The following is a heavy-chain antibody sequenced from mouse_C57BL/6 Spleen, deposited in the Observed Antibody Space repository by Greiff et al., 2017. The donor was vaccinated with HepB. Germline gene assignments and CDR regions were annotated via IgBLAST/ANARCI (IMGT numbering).Heavy chain of an antibody. CDR3: ARSRLDGYYVD. Sequence: VQLQESGAELVRPGTSVKVSCKASGYAFTNYLIEWVKQRPGQGLEWIGVINPGSGGTNYNEKFKGKATLTADKSSSTAYMQLSSLTSEDSAVYFCARSRLDGYYVDWGQGTTRTVAS. J-gene: IGHJ2*01. CDR2: INPGSGGT. V-gene: IGHV1-54*01. CDR1: GYAFTNYL. D-gene: IGHD2-3*01.